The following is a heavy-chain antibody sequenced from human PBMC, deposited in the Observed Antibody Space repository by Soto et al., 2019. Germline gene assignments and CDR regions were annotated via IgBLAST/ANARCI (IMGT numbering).Heavy chain of an antibody. D-gene: IGHD3-10*01. CDR1: GGTFSSYT. Sequence: QVQLVQSGAEVKKPGSSVKVSCKASGGTFSSYTISWVRQAPGQGLEWMGRIIPILGIANYAQKFQGRVTMTADKSTSRADMELSSLLTEDAAVDYCASTMVRGVVLLYYYYYYMDVWGKGTTVTVSS. CDR3: ASTMVRGVVLLYYYYYYMDV. V-gene: IGHV1-69*02. CDR2: IIPILGIA. J-gene: IGHJ6*03.